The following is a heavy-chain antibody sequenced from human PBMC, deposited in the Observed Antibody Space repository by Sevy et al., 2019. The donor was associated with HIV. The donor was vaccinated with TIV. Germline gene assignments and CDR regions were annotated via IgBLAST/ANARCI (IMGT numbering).Heavy chain of an antibody. J-gene: IGHJ4*02. CDR3: ARAENHYGGRNIDS. D-gene: IGHD3-16*01. CDR1: GFTLSSYS. V-gene: IGHV3-48*02. CDR2: ISSSSSTI. Sequence: GGSLRLSCAVSGFTLSSYSMHWVRQAPGKGLEWVSYISSSSSTIYYADSVKGRFTISRDNAKNSLYLQMNSLRDEDTAVYYCARAENHYGGRNIDSWGQGTPVTVSS.